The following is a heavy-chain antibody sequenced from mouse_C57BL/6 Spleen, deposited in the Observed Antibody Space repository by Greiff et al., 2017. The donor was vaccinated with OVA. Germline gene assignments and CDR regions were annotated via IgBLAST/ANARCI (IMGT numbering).Heavy chain of an antibody. CDR3: ARRDSTNWGIDY. CDR1: GFTFSDYG. V-gene: IGHV5-17*01. CDR2: ISSGSSTI. D-gene: IGHD4-1*01. Sequence: EVQLQQSGGGLVKPGGSLKLSCAASGFTFSDYGMHWVRQAPEKGLEWVAYISSGSSTIYYADTVKGRFTISRDNAKNTLFLQMTSLRSEDTAMYYCARRDSTNWGIDYWGQGTTLTVSS. J-gene: IGHJ2*01.